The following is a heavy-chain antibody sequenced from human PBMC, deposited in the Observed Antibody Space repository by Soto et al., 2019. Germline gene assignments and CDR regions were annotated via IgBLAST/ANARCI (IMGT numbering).Heavy chain of an antibody. D-gene: IGHD2-21*02. V-gene: IGHV1-18*01. CDR2: ISVYNGNT. J-gene: IGHJ6*02. CDR3: ARTLVTAYYFYGMDV. Sequence: ASVKVSCKASGGTFSSYAISWVRQAPGQGLEWMGWISVYNGNTNYAQKLQDRITMTRDTSTGTAYMELRSLRSDDTAVYYCARTLVTAYYFYGMDVWGQGTTVTVSS. CDR1: GGTFSSYA.